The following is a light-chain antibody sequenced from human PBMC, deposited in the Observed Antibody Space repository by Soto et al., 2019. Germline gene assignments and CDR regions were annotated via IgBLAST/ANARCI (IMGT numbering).Light chain of an antibody. V-gene: IGKV3-15*01. Sequence: EIVLTQSPGTLSLSPGERATLSCRSSQSVSSTSLAWYQQKPGLAPRLLIYGASTRATGIPARFSGSGSGTEFTLTINSLQSEDFAVYYCQQYNNWPRTFGQGAKVDIK. J-gene: IGKJ1*01. CDR1: QSVSST. CDR2: GAS. CDR3: QQYNNWPRT.